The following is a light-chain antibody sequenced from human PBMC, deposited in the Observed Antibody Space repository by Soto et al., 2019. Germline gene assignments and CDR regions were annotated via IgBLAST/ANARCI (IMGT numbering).Light chain of an antibody. CDR1: QSVSSY. CDR2: DAS. Sequence: EIVLTQSPATRSLSPGERATLSCRASQSVSSYLAWYQQKPGQAPRLLIYDASNRATGIPARFSGSGSGTDFTLTISSLEPEDFATYYCQQAYSFPITFGQGTRLE. J-gene: IGKJ5*01. CDR3: QQAYSFPIT. V-gene: IGKV3-11*01.